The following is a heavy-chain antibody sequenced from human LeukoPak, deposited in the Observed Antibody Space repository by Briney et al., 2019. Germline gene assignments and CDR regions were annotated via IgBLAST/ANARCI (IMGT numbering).Heavy chain of an antibody. Sequence: SVKVSCKASGGTFSRDGISWVRQAPGQGLEWMGGIVPIFGSANYAQNFQGRVTIIADESTSTAYMELSSLRSEDTAVYYCARAGQLVLENWFDPWGQGTLVIVSS. CDR1: GGTFSRDG. CDR2: IVPIFGSA. J-gene: IGHJ5*02. D-gene: IGHD1-7*01. CDR3: ARAGQLVLENWFDP. V-gene: IGHV1-69*13.